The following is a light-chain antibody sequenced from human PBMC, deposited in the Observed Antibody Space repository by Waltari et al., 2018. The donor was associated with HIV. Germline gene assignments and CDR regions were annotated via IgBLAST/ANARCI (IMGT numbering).Light chain of an antibody. Sequence: DILMTQSPDYLAVFLGARATIDCKSSLTVLYSSNNKNYLTWYQQRPGQPPKVVIYWASTRESGVPDRFSGSGSGTDFTLTINSLQAEDVAVYYCQQYYSLPYTFGRGTKLEIK. CDR1: LTVLYSSNNKNY. V-gene: IGKV4-1*01. CDR2: WAS. CDR3: QQYYSLPYT. J-gene: IGKJ2*01.